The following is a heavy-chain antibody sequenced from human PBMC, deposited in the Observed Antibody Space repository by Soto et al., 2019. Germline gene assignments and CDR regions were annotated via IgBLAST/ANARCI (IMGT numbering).Heavy chain of an antibody. D-gene: IGHD3-22*01. CDR3: ARYRYYYDSSGGDAFDI. Sequence: TSETLSLTCTVYGGSISSGDYYWSWIRQPPGKGLEWIGYIYYSGSTYYNPSLKSRVTISVDTSKNQFSLKLSSVTAADTAVYYCARYRYYYDSSGGDAFDIWGQGTMVTVSS. CDR2: IYYSGST. V-gene: IGHV4-30-4*01. CDR1: GGSISSGDYY. J-gene: IGHJ3*02.